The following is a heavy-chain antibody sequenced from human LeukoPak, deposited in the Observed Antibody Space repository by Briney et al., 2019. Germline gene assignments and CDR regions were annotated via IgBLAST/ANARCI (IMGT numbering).Heavy chain of an antibody. Sequence: GGSLRLSCAASGFTVSSNYMSWVRQAPGKGLEWVSVIYSGGSTYYADSVKGRFTISRDNSKNTLYLQMNSLRAEDTAVYYCAREPSSGLVDAFDIWGQGTMVTVSS. CDR3: AREPSSGLVDAFDI. D-gene: IGHD3-22*01. V-gene: IGHV3-66*01. J-gene: IGHJ3*02. CDR1: GFTVSSNY. CDR2: IYSGGST.